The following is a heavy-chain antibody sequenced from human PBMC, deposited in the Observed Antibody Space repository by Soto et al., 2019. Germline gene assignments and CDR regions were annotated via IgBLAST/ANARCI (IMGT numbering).Heavy chain of an antibody. D-gene: IGHD3-10*01. CDR1: CYTFTRYG. CDR3: AREFITMVRGVRAPLRH. Sequence: ASVRVSYKASCYTFTRYGISWVRQAPGQGLEWMGWISAYNGNTNYAQELQGRVTMTTDTSTSTAYMELRSLRSDDTAVYYCAREFITMVRGVRAPLRHWGQGTLVTVSS. V-gene: IGHV1-18*04. J-gene: IGHJ4*02. CDR2: ISAYNGNT.